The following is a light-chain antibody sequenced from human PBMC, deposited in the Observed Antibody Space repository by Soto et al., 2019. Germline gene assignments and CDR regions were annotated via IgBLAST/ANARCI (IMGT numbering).Light chain of an antibody. J-gene: IGKJ4*02. CDR1: QSISSN. V-gene: IGKV3-11*01. Sequence: DIVLIQSPATLSLSPGDRATLSCRASQSISSNLAWYQQNPGKAPRLLIFDASKRDTGIPVRFSGSGSGTDFTLTISCLQPEDFTVYYCQQYIDWPLTFGGGTKVEIK. CDR2: DAS. CDR3: QQYIDWPLT.